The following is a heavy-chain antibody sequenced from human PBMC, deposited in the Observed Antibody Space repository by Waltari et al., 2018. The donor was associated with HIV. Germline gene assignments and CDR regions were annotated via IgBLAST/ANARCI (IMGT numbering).Heavy chain of an antibody. V-gene: IGHV3-21*01. J-gene: IGHJ4*02. CDR1: GFTFSSYS. Sequence: EVQLVESGGGLVKPGGSLRLSCAASGFTFSSYSLNWVRQAPGKGLEWVSFISSSSSYIYYADSVKGRITISRDNAKNSLYLQMNSLRAEDTAVYYCAGEAKGVSYSSGWFDYWGQGTLVTVSS. D-gene: IGHD6-19*01. CDR2: ISSSSSYI. CDR3: AGEAKGVSYSSGWFDY.